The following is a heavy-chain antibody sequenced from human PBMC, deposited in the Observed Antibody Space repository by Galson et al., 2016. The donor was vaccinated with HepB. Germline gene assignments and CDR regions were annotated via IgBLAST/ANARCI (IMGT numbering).Heavy chain of an antibody. CDR1: GYTFPSYW. CDR3: TKSRAIKFDP. Sequence: QSGAEVKKPGESLRISCKVFGYTFPSYWISWVRQMPGKGLEWMGRIDPSDSYTTYSPSFQGHVTMSADKSISTAYLQWSRLKASDTGMYYCTKSRAIKFDPWGQGTLVTVSS. CDR2: IDPSDSYT. D-gene: IGHD2-2*01. J-gene: IGHJ5*02. V-gene: IGHV5-10-1*01.